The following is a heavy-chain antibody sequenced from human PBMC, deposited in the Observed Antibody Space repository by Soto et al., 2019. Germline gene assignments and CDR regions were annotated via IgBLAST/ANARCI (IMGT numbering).Heavy chain of an antibody. J-gene: IGHJ5*02. CDR1: GFTFKTYN. CDR3: VRSGTARLLRHSWFDT. D-gene: IGHD2-21*01. Sequence: EVQLVESGGGLVKPGGSLRLSCAASGFTFKTYNRNWIRQAPGKGLKWVSSITTSSAYIYYADSLKGRITISRDNAKNSLFLQMNSLRAEDTAVYYCVRSGTARLLRHSWFDTWGQGTLVTVSS. CDR2: ITTSSAYI. V-gene: IGHV3-21*01.